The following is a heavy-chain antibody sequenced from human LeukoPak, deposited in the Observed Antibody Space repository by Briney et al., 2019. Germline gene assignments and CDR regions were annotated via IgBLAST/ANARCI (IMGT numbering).Heavy chain of an antibody. D-gene: IGHD3-22*01. CDR1: GDSISSSSYY. J-gene: IGHJ4*02. CDR3: ARHTTYYYDSSGPYFFDS. Sequence: PSETLSLTCTVSGDSISSSSYYWGWIRQPPGKGLEWIGSIYYSGSAYYNPSLKSRVTISVDTSKNQFSLNLSSVTAADTAVYYCARHTTYYYDSSGPYFFDSWGRGTLVTVSS. V-gene: IGHV4-39*01. CDR2: IYYSGSA.